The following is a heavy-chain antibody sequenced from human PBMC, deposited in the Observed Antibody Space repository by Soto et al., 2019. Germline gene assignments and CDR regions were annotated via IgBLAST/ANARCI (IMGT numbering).Heavy chain of an antibody. V-gene: IGHV4-39*01. Sequence: SETLSLTCIVSGESISSSSYYWGWIRQPPGKGLEWIGSIYYSGRTYYNPSFKSRVTISIDTPKNQFSLKLSSVTATDTAIYYCARQRTTVVTQAYFDHWGQGALVTVSS. J-gene: IGHJ4*02. CDR1: GESISSSSYY. D-gene: IGHD2-21*02. CDR2: IYYSGRT. CDR3: ARQRTTVVTQAYFDH.